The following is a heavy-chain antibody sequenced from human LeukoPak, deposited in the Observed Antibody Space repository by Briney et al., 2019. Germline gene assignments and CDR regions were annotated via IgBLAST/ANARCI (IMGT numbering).Heavy chain of an antibody. V-gene: IGHV3-64D*08. CDR1: GFTFSLYA. CDR3: AREDGDHFDY. D-gene: IGHD4-17*01. J-gene: IGHJ4*02. CDR2: INSDGSYI. Sequence: PGGSLRLSCSASGFTFSLYAMHWVRQAPGKGLEYVSAINSDGSYIYYADSVKGRFTISRDNSKNILYLQMSSLRTEDTAVYYCAREDGDHFDYWGQGTLVTVSS.